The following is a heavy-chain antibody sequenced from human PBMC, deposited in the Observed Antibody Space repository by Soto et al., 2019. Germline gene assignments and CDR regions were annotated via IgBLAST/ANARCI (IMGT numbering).Heavy chain of an antibody. J-gene: IGHJ5*02. D-gene: IGHD3-3*01. CDR1: GYTFTSYG. V-gene: IGHV1-18*01. Sequence: GXSVKVSCKASGYTFTSYGISWVRQAPGQGLEWMGWISAHSGNTNYAQHIQGRVTMTTDTSTSTAYMELGSLRSDDTAVYFCARGADFWSGYRWFDPWGQGTLVTVSS. CDR2: ISAHSGNT. CDR3: ARGADFWSGYRWFDP.